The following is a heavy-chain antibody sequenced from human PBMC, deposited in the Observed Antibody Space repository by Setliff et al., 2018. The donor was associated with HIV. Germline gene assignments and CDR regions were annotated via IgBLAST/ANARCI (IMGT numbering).Heavy chain of an antibody. J-gene: IGHJ6*03. CDR1: GDSLAGSRYS. CDR2: LFHTGSS. CDR3: ARLGDNSDWRSNYFFYYMDV. V-gene: IGHV4-39*01. Sequence: PSETLSLTCTVSGDSLAGSRYSWGWVRQSPGQGLEWLGNLFHTGSSYFNPSLKSRLTMSVDTSNNQFSLSLISMTAADSAAYYCARLGDNSDWRSNYFFYYMDVWGKGTTVTVSS. D-gene: IGHD3-22*01.